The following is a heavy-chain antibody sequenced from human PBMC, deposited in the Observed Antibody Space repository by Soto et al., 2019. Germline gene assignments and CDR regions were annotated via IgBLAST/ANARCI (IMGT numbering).Heavy chain of an antibody. CDR2: ISTSGGST. Sequence: ETLSLTCTVSGGSISSGGYYWSWIRQAPGKGLEWVSAISTSGGSTFYADSVKGRFTISRDNFKNTLYLQMNSLRAEDTAVYYCAKKAGYSGYDPFDYWGQGTLVTVSS. CDR3: AKKAGYSGYDPFDY. J-gene: IGHJ4*02. D-gene: IGHD5-12*01. CDR1: GGSISSGGYY. V-gene: IGHV3-23*01.